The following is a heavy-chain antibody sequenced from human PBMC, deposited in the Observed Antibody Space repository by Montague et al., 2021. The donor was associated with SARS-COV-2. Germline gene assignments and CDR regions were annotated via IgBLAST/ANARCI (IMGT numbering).Heavy chain of an antibody. Sequence: SETLSLTCAVSGGSISSTNWRSWVRQPPGKGLEWIGEIYPSGSTTYNPSLQSRVIILVDNSKNQFSLLMSTVTAADTAVYYCAREVGNCSSTGCYRARWGCCCGMDSWGQGTTVTVSS. CDR2: IYPSGST. CDR1: GGSISSTNW. J-gene: IGHJ6*02. D-gene: IGHD2-2*01. V-gene: IGHV4-4*02. CDR3: AREVGNCSSTGCYRARWGCCCGMDS.